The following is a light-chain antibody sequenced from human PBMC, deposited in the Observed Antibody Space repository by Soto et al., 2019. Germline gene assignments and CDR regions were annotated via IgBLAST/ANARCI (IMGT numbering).Light chain of an antibody. CDR2: AAF. Sequence: DIQVTQSPSSLSASVGDRLTITCRASQSISSCLNWYQQKPGEAPKLLTYAAFSLNSGVPSRFSGSGAWTDFTLTIRSLQPEDFATYYCQQLNSYPAITFGQGTRLEIK. J-gene: IGKJ5*01. CDR3: QQLNSYPAIT. CDR1: QSISSC. V-gene: IGKV1-39*01.